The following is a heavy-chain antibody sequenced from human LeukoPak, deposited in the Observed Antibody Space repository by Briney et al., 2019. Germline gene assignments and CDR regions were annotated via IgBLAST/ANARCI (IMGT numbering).Heavy chain of an antibody. V-gene: IGHV3-20*04. Sequence: GGSLRLSCEASGFTFSDYGMSWVRQSPGKGLEWVSGINWNGGATDYADSVKGRFTISRDNTKNSLYLQMNSLRAEDTALYFCATVARGGYYYYFYRDVWGKGATVTVSS. CDR3: ATVARGGYYYYFYRDV. D-gene: IGHD3-16*01. CDR1: GFTFSDYG. CDR2: INWNGGAT. J-gene: IGHJ6*03.